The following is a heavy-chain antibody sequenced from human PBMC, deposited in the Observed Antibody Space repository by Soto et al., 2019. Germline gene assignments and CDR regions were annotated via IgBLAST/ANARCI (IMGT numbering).Heavy chain of an antibody. J-gene: IGHJ4*02. D-gene: IGHD3-10*01. V-gene: IGHV4-34*09. CDR2: INHSGTT. CDR1: GGSFSDYY. CDR3: ASVHYYGSGSYYSDY. Sequence: SETLSLTCAVFGGSFSDYYWTWIRQPPGKGLEWIGEINHSGTTSYNPSLKSRVTISVDTSKNQFSLKLSSVTAADTAVYYCASVHYYGSGSYYSDYWGQGTLVTVSS.